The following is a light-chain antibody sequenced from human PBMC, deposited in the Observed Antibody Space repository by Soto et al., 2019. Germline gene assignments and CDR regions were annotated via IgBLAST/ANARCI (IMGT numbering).Light chain of an antibody. Sequence: DIHMTQSPSTLSASVGDRVTITCRASQSISSWLAWYQQKPGKAPKLLIYDASSLESGVPSRFSGSGSGTEFTLTISSLQPDDFATYYCQQYETFGQGTKV. CDR3: QQYET. CDR1: QSISSW. CDR2: DAS. V-gene: IGKV1-5*01. J-gene: IGKJ1*01.